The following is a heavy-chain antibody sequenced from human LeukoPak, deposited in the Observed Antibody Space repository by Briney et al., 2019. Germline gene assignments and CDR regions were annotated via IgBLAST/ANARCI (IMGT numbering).Heavy chain of an antibody. J-gene: IGHJ3*02. CDR3: ARDRGGSYYSGAFDI. CDR1: GFTVSSNY. D-gene: IGHD1-26*01. Sequence: GGSLRLSCAASGFTVSSNYMSWVRQAPGKGLEWASVIYSGGSTYYADSVKGRFTISRDNSKNTLYLQMNSLRAEDTAVYYCARDRGGSYYSGAFDIWGQGTMVTVSS. CDR2: IYSGGST. V-gene: IGHV3-53*01.